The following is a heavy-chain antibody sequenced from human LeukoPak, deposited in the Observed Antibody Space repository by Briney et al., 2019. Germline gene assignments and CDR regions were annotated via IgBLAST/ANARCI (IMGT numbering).Heavy chain of an antibody. J-gene: IGHJ6*02. Sequence: PSETLSLTCTVSGGSISSSSHYWAWIRQPPGKGLAWIANMFYSGTTYYNPSLKSRVTISVDTSTNQFSLKLSSVTAADTAVYYCARVGGTNYYYYGMDVWGQGTTVTVSS. D-gene: IGHD1-26*01. CDR1: GGSISSSSHY. CDR3: ARVGGTNYYYYGMDV. CDR2: MFYSGTT. V-gene: IGHV4-39*07.